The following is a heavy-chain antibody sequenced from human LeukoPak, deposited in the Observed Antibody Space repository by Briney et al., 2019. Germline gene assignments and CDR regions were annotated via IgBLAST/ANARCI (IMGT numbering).Heavy chain of an antibody. D-gene: IGHD3-22*01. V-gene: IGHV3-21*04. CDR3: IGDYDSSGYFLNYDY. CDR1: GFTFSSYS. Sequence: GGSLRLSCAASGFTFSSYSMNWVRQAPGKGLEWVSSISSSSSYIYYADSVKGRFTISRDNSKNTLYLQMNSLRAEDTAVYYCIGDYDSSGYFLNYDYWGQGTLVTVSS. CDR2: ISSSSSYI. J-gene: IGHJ4*02.